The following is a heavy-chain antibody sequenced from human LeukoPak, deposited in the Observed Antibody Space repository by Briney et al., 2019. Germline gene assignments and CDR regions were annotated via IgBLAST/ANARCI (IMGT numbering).Heavy chain of an antibody. CDR2: TYYSRNT. V-gene: IGHV4-39*01. Sequence: SETLSLTCTVSGGSISSSTKFWGWVRQAPGRGLEWIASTYYSRNTYYNPSLKSRVTIFVDTSKNQFSLKLSSVTAADTAVYYCARHEEEDGYNAKTFDYWGQGTLVTVSS. J-gene: IGHJ4*02. D-gene: IGHD5-24*01. CDR1: GGSISSSTKF. CDR3: ARHEEEDGYNAKTFDY.